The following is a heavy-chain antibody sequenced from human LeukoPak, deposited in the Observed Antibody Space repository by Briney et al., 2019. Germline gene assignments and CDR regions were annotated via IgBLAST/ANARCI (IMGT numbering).Heavy chain of an antibody. V-gene: IGHV1-18*01. CDR3: AGSLGYCTSNVCYLKY. Sequence: GASVKVSCKTSGYSENFYGITWVRQVAGQGLEWMGWISAQHGQTEYAPNSQDRVTMTTDIYTNTAYIELRSLRSDDTAVYYCAGSLGYCTSNVCYLKYWGQGTLVTVSS. J-gene: IGHJ4*02. D-gene: IGHD2-8*01. CDR2: ISAQHGQT. CDR1: GYSENFYG.